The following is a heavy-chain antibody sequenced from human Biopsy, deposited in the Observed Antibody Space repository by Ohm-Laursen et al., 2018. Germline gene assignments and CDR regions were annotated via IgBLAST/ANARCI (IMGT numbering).Heavy chain of an antibody. D-gene: IGHD1-26*01. Sequence: SVKVSCKTSGYTFTGYYIHWVRQAPGQGFEWMGGINPDSGDTEYAQTFQGRVTMTRDTSVSTAYLEMSRLTSDDTALYYCARFSRDVFGLLLGLDVWGQGTAVTVSS. CDR3: ARFSRDVFGLLLGLDV. V-gene: IGHV1-2*02. J-gene: IGHJ6*02. CDR1: GYTFTGYY. CDR2: INPDSGDT.